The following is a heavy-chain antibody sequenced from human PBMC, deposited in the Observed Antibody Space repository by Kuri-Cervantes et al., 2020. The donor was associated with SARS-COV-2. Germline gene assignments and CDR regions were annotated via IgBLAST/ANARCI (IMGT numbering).Heavy chain of an antibody. CDR1: GFTFDDYG. CDR3: ASERAGPRGGFDS. J-gene: IGHJ4*02. CDR2: INWNGGST. Sequence: GESLKISCAASGFTFDDYGMNWVRQAPGKGLEWVSGINWNGGSTYYADSVKGRFTISRDNAKNLLYLQMNSLRADDTAVYYCASERAGPRGGFDSWGPGTLVTVSS. D-gene: IGHD2-15*01. V-gene: IGHV3-20*04.